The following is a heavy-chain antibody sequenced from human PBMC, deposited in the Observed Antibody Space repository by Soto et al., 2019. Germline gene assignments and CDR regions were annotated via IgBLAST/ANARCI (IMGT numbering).Heavy chain of an antibody. Sequence: LVKVSCKASGGTFTNFTIHWVRQAPGQGLEWMGGIIPIFSTTNYAQKFQGRVTITADESTRTAYMELSSLKSEDTAVYYCASSITMIVVAYGMDVWGQGATVTVSS. J-gene: IGHJ6*02. V-gene: IGHV1-69*13. CDR3: ASSITMIVVAYGMDV. CDR2: IIPIFSTT. CDR1: GGTFTNFT. D-gene: IGHD3-22*01.